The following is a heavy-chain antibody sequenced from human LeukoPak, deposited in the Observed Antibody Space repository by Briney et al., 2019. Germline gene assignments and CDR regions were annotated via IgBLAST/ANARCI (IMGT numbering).Heavy chain of an antibody. Sequence: SETLSLTCTVSGGSISSYYWSWIRQPAGKGLEWIGRIYTSGSTNYNPSLKSRVTMSVDTSKNQFSLKLSSVTAADTAVYYCARDPCSSTSCHPNWFDPWGQGTLVTVSS. V-gene: IGHV4-4*07. CDR3: ARDPCSSTSCHPNWFDP. J-gene: IGHJ5*02. CDR2: IYTSGST. CDR1: GGSISSYY. D-gene: IGHD2-2*01.